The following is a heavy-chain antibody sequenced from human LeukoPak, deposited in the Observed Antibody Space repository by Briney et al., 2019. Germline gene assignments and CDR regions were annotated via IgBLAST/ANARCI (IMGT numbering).Heavy chain of an antibody. Sequence: ASVKASCKASGYTFTSYGISWVRQAPGQGLEWMGWISAYNGNTNYAQKLQGRVTMTTDTSTSTAYMELRSLRSDDTAVYYCARDWYYDFWSGYYKYYFDYWGQGTLVTVSS. CDR2: ISAYNGNT. V-gene: IGHV1-18*01. CDR3: ARDWYYDFWSGYYKYYFDY. CDR1: GYTFTSYG. D-gene: IGHD3-3*01. J-gene: IGHJ4*02.